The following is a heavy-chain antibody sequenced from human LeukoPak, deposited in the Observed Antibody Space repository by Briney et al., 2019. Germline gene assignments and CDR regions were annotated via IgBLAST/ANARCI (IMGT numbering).Heavy chain of an antibody. Sequence: GGSLRLSCAASGFTFSTYWMSWVRQAPGKGLEWVANIKQDGSGIYYVDSVKGQFTISRDNSRNSLYLQMNSLRAEDTSVYYCARDKIVGPTALDYWGRGTLVTVSP. CDR2: IKQDGSGI. D-gene: IGHD2-21*01. J-gene: IGHJ4*02. CDR1: GFTFSTYW. CDR3: ARDKIVGPTALDY. V-gene: IGHV3-7*01.